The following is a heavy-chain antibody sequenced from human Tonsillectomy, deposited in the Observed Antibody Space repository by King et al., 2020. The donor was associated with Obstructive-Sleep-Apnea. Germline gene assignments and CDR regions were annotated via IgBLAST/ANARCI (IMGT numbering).Heavy chain of an antibody. J-gene: IGHJ6*02. D-gene: IGHD2-2*01. CDR1: GYSFTTYW. V-gene: IGHV5-51*01. Sequence: VQLVESGAELKKPGESLKISCQGSGYSFTTYWIAWVRQMPGKGLEWMGIIYPGDSDSKYSPALQGHVTMSVDRSTDTAYLQWSSLKASDTAIYYCARANFHVVVVPDIYYSFYDLDVWGQGTTVTVSS. CDR2: IYPGDSDS. CDR3: ARANFHVVVVPDIYYSFYDLDV.